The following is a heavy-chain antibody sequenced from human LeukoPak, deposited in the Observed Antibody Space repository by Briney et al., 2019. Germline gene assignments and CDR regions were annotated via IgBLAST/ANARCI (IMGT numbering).Heavy chain of an antibody. CDR1: GFTFSTYG. Sequence: GGSPRLSCEASGFTFSTYGMSWVRQAPGKGLEWVSAISGSGGSTYYADSVKGRVTISRDNSKNTLYLQVNSLRVEDTAVYYCAKPGSGDYFDYWGQGTLVTVSS. V-gene: IGHV3-23*01. J-gene: IGHJ4*02. CDR3: AKPGSGDYFDY. D-gene: IGHD1-1*01. CDR2: ISGSGGST.